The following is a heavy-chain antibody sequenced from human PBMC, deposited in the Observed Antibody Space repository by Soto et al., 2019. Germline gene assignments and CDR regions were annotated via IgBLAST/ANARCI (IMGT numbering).Heavy chain of an antibody. J-gene: IGHJ4*02. V-gene: IGHV1-8*01. D-gene: IGHD1-26*01. CDR3: ARGPIVGAADLLGY. Sequence: QVQLVQSGAEVKKPGPSVKVSCKASGYTFTSYDINWVRQATGQGLEWMGWMNPNSGNTGYAQKFQGSVTMTRNTSISTAYMELSSLRSEDTAVYYCARGPIVGAADLLGYWGQGTLVTVSS. CDR2: MNPNSGNT. CDR1: GYTFTSYD.